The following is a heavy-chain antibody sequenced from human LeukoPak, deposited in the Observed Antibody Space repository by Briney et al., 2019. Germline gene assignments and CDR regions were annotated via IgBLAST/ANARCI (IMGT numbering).Heavy chain of an antibody. Sequence: PSGTLSLTCAVSGGSISSSNWWSWVRQPPGKGLEWIGEINHSGSTNYNPSLKSRVTISVDTSKNQFSLKLSSVTAADTAVYYCAGGRGQLGYDYWGQGTLVTVSS. J-gene: IGHJ4*02. CDR3: AGGRGQLGYDY. CDR2: INHSGST. CDR1: GGSISSSNW. V-gene: IGHV4-4*02. D-gene: IGHD5-18*01.